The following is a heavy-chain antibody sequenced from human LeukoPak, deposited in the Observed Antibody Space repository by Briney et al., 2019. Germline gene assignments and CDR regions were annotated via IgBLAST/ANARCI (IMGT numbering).Heavy chain of an antibody. CDR3: ARGGSGWYPAAFDF. Sequence: PSETLSLTCTVSGGSISSYYWSWIRQPPGKGLEWIGYIYHSGSTYYNPSLKSRVTISVDRSKNQFSLKLSSVTAADTAVYYCARGGSGWYPAAFDFWGQGTMVTVSS. CDR1: GGSISSYY. J-gene: IGHJ3*01. CDR2: IYHSGST. D-gene: IGHD6-19*01. V-gene: IGHV4-59*12.